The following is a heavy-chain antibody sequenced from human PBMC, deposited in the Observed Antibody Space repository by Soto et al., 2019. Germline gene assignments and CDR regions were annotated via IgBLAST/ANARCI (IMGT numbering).Heavy chain of an antibody. CDR1: GGSFSGYY. D-gene: IGHD6-13*01. CDR2: INHSGST. CDR3: ARGDGGQQLANNFFDY. J-gene: IGHJ4*02. V-gene: IGHV4-34*01. Sequence: QVQLQQWGAGLLKPSETLSLTCAVYGGSFSGYYWSWIRQPPGKGLEWIGEINHSGSTNYNPSLKSRVTISVDTSKNQFSLKLSSVTAADTAVYYCARGDGGQQLANNFFDYWGQGTLVTVSS.